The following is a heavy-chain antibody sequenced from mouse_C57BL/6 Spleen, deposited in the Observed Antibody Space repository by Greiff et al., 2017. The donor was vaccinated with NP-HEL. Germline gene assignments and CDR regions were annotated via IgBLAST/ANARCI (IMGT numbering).Heavy chain of an antibody. CDR3: ARDRGLRRYFDY. D-gene: IGHD2-4*01. CDR1: GFTFSSYA. CDR2: ISDGGSYT. J-gene: IGHJ2*01. Sequence: EVKLVESGGGLVKPGGSLKLSCAASGFTFSSYAMSWVRQTPEKRLEWVATISDGGSYTYYPDNVKGRFTISRDNAKNNLYLQMSHLKSEDTAMYYCARDRGLRRYFDYWGQGTTLTVSS. V-gene: IGHV5-4*01.